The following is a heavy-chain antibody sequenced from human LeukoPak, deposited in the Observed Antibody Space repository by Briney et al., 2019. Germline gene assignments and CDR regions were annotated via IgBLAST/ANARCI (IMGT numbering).Heavy chain of an antibody. V-gene: IGHV3-43D*03. J-gene: IGHJ5*02. CDR2: ISRDGSTT. CDR1: GFNFDDYA. CDR3: AKDIRKRSFSSNP. D-gene: IGHD6-13*01. Sequence: PGGSLRLSCAASGFNFDDYAMHWVRQVPGKGLEWVSLISRDGSTTYYADSAKGRFTTSRDNSKNSLYLRMNSLRAEDTAFYYCAKDIRKRSFSSNPWGQGTLVTVSS.